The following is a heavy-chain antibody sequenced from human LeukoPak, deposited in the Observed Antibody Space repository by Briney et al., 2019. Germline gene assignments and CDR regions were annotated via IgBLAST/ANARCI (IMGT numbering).Heavy chain of an antibody. V-gene: IGHV3-20*04. CDR3: ASTDYYDSSGYYYEDY. Sequence: GGTLRLSCAPSGVTLEDYGMSSVPHAPGKGLERVSGINWNGGSTGYADSVRGRFTISRDNAKNSLYLQMNSLRAEDTALYYCASTDYYDSSGYYYEDYWGQGTLVTVPS. CDR1: GVTLEDYG. D-gene: IGHD3-22*01. CDR2: INWNGGST. J-gene: IGHJ4*02.